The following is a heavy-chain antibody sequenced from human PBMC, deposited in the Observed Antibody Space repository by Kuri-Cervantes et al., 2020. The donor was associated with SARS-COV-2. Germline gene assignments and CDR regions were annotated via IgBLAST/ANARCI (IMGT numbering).Heavy chain of an antibody. V-gene: IGHV4-4*02. CDR1: GGSISSSNW. CDR2: IYHSGST. D-gene: IGHD6-6*01. J-gene: IGHJ4*02. CDR3: ARTYGSSSLFYDY. Sequence: SCAVSGGSISSSNWWSWVRQPPGKGLGWIGEIYHSGSTNYNPSLMSRVTISVDKSKNQFSLKLSSVTAADTAVYYCARTYGSSSLFYDYWGQGTLVTVSS.